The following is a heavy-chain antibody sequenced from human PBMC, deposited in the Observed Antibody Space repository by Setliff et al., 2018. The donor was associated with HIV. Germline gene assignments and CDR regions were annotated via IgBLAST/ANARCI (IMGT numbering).Heavy chain of an antibody. CDR1: GESFSGYY. J-gene: IGHJ3*02. CDR2: INHRGST. CDR3: ARLITRGAARPLGGDAFDI. D-gene: IGHD6-6*01. V-gene: IGHV4-34*01. Sequence: SETLSLTCAVYGESFSGYYWNWIRQPPGKGLEWIGEINHRGSTNDNPSLKSRVTISVDTSKKQFSLKLSSVTAADTAVDYSARLITRGAARPLGGDAFDIWGQGTMVTVSS.